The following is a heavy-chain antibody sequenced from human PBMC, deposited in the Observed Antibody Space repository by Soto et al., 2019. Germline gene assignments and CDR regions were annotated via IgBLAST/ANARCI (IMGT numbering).Heavy chain of an antibody. CDR2: IGYDGSHT. CDR1: GFIFKHHA. CDR3: ARDGQQLAPYAMDV. V-gene: IGHV3-33*01. D-gene: IGHD1-1*01. J-gene: IGHJ6*02. Sequence: QVQLVESGGGVVQPGRSLRLSCAASGFIFKHHAMHWVRQAAAKGREWVAQIGYDGSHTYYKDSVKGRFTISRDNLKDMVYLQMDSLRAEDTAVYYCARDGQQLAPYAMDVWGQGTTVTVSS.